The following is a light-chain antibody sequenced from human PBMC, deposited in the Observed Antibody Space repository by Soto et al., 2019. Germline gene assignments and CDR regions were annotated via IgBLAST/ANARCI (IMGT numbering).Light chain of an antibody. CDR2: DSF. Sequence: DIQMTQSPSSLSASIGERVTITCQASQDINSYLSWYQQRPGKAPKLLISDSFTLETGVPSRFSRSGAGTNFIFTISSLQPEDFATYYFQQYDTFPVTFGQGTRLEIK. V-gene: IGKV1-33*01. CDR3: QQYDTFPVT. CDR1: QDINSY. J-gene: IGKJ5*01.